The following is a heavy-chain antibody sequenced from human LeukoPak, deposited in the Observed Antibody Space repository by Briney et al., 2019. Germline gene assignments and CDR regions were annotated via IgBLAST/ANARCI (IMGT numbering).Heavy chain of an antibody. J-gene: IGHJ4*02. V-gene: IGHV1-18*01. CDR2: RSIYNGNT. D-gene: IGHD6-6*01. Sequence: ASVRVSCKASGYGFINYGVSLVRQAPGQGLEWMGWRSIYNGNTDYKLQGRVTITTDTSTNTAYMEVRSLRSDDTAVYYCARGGPFPSSSSSREYYLDYWGQGTLVTVSS. CDR1: GYGFINYG. CDR3: ARGGPFPSSSSSREYYLDY.